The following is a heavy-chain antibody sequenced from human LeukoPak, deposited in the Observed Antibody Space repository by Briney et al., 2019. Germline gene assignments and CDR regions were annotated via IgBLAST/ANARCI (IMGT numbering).Heavy chain of an antibody. J-gene: IGHJ4*02. V-gene: IGHV4-59*03. Sequence: SETLSLTCAVSGTSISRYYWSWIRQVPGKGLEWIGYIYYSGSTTYNPSLKSRVTFSLDTSKNQFSLKLTSLTAADTAVYYCATYDRSDGYKLDYWGQGTLDTVSS. CDR3: ATYDRSDGYKLDY. CDR2: IYYSGST. CDR1: GTSISRYY. D-gene: IGHD5-24*01.